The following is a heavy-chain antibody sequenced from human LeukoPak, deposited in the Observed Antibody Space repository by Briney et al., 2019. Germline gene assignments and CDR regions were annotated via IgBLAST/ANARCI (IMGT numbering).Heavy chain of an antibody. CDR1: GYRFPSYW. V-gene: IGHV5-51*01. Sequence: GESLKISCKASGYRFPSYWITWVRQMPGKGLEWMGIINPGDSDARYSPSFQGQVTISADKSISTAYLQWSSLKASDTAIYYCARAWNFDYWGQGTLVTVSS. D-gene: IGHD1-1*01. J-gene: IGHJ4*02. CDR2: INPGDSDA. CDR3: ARAWNFDY.